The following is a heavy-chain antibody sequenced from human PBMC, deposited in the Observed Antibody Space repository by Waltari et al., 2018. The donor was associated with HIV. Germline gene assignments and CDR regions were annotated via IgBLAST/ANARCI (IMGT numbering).Heavy chain of an antibody. CDR1: GGSLSSSSYY. V-gene: IGHV4-39*01. CDR3: ARQGDVYNLYFNS. J-gene: IGHJ4*02. CDR2: IYYSGST. D-gene: IGHD3-16*01. Sequence: QLQLPESGPGLVKPSETLSLTCAVYGGSLSSSSYYWGWIRQPPGKGLEWIGSIYYSGSTYHNSSLKSRVTISVDTSKNQFSLKLSSVTAADTAVYYCARQGDVYNLYFNSWGQGTLVTVSS.